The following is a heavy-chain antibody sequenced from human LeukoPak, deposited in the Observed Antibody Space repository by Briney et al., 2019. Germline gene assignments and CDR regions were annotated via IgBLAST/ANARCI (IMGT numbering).Heavy chain of an antibody. J-gene: IGHJ4*02. V-gene: IGHV1-69*05. CDR3: ATTGAQYCGGDCSFDY. D-gene: IGHD2-21*02. Sequence: SVKVPCKASGGTFSSYAISWVRQAPGQGLEWMGGIIPIFGTANYAQKFQGRVTITTDESTSTAYMELSSLRSEDTAVYYCATTGAQYCGGDCSFDYWGQGTLVTVSS. CDR2: IIPIFGTA. CDR1: GGTFSSYA.